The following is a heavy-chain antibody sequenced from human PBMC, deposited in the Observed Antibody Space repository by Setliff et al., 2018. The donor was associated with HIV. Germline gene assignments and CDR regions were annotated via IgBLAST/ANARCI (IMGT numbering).Heavy chain of an antibody. D-gene: IGHD2-21*01. V-gene: IGHV4-34*01. Sequence: SETLSLTCAVYGGSFSGYYWSWIRQPPGKGLEWIGEINHSGSTNYNPSLKSRVTISVDTSKNQFSLKLHSMTAADTAVYYCALRLYSSWARFDSWGQGTLVTVSS. CDR2: INHSGST. J-gene: IGHJ4*02. CDR1: GGSFSGYY. CDR3: ALRLYSSWARFDS.